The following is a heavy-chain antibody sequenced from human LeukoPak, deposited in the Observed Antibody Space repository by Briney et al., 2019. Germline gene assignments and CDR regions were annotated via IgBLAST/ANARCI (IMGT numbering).Heavy chain of an antibody. V-gene: IGHV3-48*03. Sequence: GGSLSLSCAASGFTFSGYEMNWVRQAPGKGRVGVSYISSSSSNIYYADSVKGRFAISREHAENSLFLQMNSLRAEDTAVYYCARDLRGTLKVNKGDYWGQGTLVTVPS. J-gene: IGHJ4*02. CDR1: GFTFSGYE. CDR2: ISSSSSNI. D-gene: IGHD3-16*01. CDR3: ARDLRGTLKVNKGDY.